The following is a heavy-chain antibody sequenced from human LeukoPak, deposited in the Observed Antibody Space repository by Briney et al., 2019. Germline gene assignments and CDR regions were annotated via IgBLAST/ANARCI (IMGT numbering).Heavy chain of an antibody. CDR1: GYTFTGYY. CDR3: ARNRVMVVAATLGDYYYYGMDV. CDR2: INPNSGGT. D-gene: IGHD2-15*01. Sequence: GASVKVSCKASGYTFTGYYMHWVRQAPGQGLEWIGWINPNSGGTNYAQKFQGRVTMTRDTSISTAYMELSRLRSEDTAVYYCARNRVMVVAATLGDYYYYGMDVWGQGTTVTVSS. J-gene: IGHJ6*02. V-gene: IGHV1-2*02.